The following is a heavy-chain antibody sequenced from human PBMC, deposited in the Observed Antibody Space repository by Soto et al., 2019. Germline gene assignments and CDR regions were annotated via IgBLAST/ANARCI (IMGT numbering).Heavy chain of an antibody. J-gene: IGHJ6*02. CDR1: GFTFSTYG. CDR3: AKDLQSYGDYDYYCYGMDV. CDR2: ISYDGTNK. D-gene: IGHD4-17*01. V-gene: IGHV3-30*18. Sequence: VQLVESGGGEVQPGRSLTISCAASGFTFSTYGMHWVRQTPGKGLEWVAVISYDGTNKFYSDSVKGRFTISRDNFKYSLTLQINSLRADDTAVYSCAKDLQSYGDYDYYCYGMDVWGLGTRVTVSS.